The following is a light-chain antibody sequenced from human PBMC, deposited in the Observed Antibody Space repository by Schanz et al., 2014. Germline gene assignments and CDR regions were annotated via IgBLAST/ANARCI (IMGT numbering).Light chain of an antibody. CDR2: AAS. CDR3: QQSYSTPPN. Sequence: EIVLTQSPATLSVSPGERATLSCRASQSVSSNLAWYQQKPGQAPRLLIYAASIRAIGIPDRFSGSGSGTDFTLTISRLEPEDFATYYCQQSYSTPPNFGGGTKVEIK. CDR1: QSVSSN. J-gene: IGKJ4*01. V-gene: IGKV3-11*01.